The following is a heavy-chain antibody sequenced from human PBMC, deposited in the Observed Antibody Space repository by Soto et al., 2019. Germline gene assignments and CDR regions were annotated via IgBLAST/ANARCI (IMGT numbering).Heavy chain of an antibody. J-gene: IGHJ4*02. D-gene: IGHD2-21*01. Sequence: GGSLRLSCAASGFTFSSYAMSWVRQAPGKGLEWVSAISGSGGSTYYADSVKGRFTISRDNSKNTLYLQMNSLRAEDTAVYYCAKVPLIPGPRGYCGGDCYPGGFDYWGQGTLVTVSS. CDR1: GFTFSSYA. V-gene: IGHV3-23*01. CDR2: ISGSGGST. CDR3: AKVPLIPGPRGYCGGDCYPGGFDY.